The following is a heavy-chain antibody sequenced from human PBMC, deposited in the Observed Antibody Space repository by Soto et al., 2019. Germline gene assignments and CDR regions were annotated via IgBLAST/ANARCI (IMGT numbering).Heavy chain of an antibody. Sequence: GGSLRLSCAASGFTFSSYSMNWVRQAPGKGLEWVSSISSSSSYIYYADSVKGRFTISRDNAKNSLYLQMNSLRAEDTAVYYCARDGIAAAPYYYYYGMDVWGQGTTVTVSS. D-gene: IGHD6-13*01. CDR2: ISSSSSYI. J-gene: IGHJ6*02. V-gene: IGHV3-21*01. CDR3: ARDGIAAAPYYYYYGMDV. CDR1: GFTFSSYS.